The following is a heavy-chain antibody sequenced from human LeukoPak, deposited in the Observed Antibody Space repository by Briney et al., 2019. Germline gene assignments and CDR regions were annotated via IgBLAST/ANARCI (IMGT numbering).Heavy chain of an antibody. J-gene: IGHJ4*02. Sequence: AETLSLTCTVSGGSISSSSYYWASLRQPPGKGLEWIGRIYYSRSTYYNPSLKSRVTISVDTSKTQSSLKLSSVTAADTAVYYCARQVATMIFFDYWGQGTLVTVSS. CDR1: GGSISSSSYY. CDR3: ARQVATMIFFDY. D-gene: IGHD3-22*01. CDR2: IYYSRST. V-gene: IGHV4-39*01.